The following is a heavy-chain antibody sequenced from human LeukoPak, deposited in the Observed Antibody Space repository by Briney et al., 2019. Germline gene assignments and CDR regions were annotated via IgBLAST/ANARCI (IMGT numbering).Heavy chain of an antibody. V-gene: IGHV3-30*18. CDR2: ISYDGSNK. D-gene: IGHD3-9*01. J-gene: IGHJ4*02. CDR1: GFTFSSYG. Sequence: PGGSLRLSYAACGFTFSSYGMHWVRQAPGKGLEWVTVISYDGSNKYYADSVKGRFTISRDNSKNTLYLQMNSLRAEDTAVYYCAKQADMSYWGQGTLVTVSS. CDR3: AKQADMSY.